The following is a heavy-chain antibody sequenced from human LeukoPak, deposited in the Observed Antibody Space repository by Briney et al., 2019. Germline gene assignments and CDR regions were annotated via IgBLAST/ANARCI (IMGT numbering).Heavy chain of an antibody. Sequence: PAETLTLTCTVSGGSISSSSYYWGWIRQPPGKGREWIGRIYYSERTYYNPSQKSRVTTSVDTSKNQFSLKLSSVAAADTAVYYCARQSADYDLLTGYADAFDIWGQGTMVTVSS. J-gene: IGHJ3*02. CDR1: GGSISSSSYY. CDR2: IYYSERT. CDR3: ARQSADYDLLTGYADAFDI. D-gene: IGHD3-9*01. V-gene: IGHV4-39*01.